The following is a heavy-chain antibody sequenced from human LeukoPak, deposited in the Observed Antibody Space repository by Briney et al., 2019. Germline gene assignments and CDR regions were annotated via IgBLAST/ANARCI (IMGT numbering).Heavy chain of an antibody. D-gene: IGHD4-17*01. CDR3: TRDKVTVTTGDTNAFDI. CDR2: IRRKAYGGTK. CDR1: GFTFSDYA. Sequence: QSGRSLRLSCTGSGFTFSDYAMSWVRQAPGKGLEGVSSIRRKAYGGTKQYAASVKGRFTISRDDSKSVAYLQMNSLKTEDTAVYYCTRDKVTVTTGDTNAFDIWGQGTMVTVSS. J-gene: IGHJ3*02. V-gene: IGHV3-49*04.